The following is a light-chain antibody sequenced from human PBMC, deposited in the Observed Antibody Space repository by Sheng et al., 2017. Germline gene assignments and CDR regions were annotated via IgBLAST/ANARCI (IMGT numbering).Light chain of an antibody. CDR3: SSYTSSYTVI. Sequence: QSALTQPASVSGSPGQSITISCTGTSSDVGGYNYVSWYQQHPGKAPKLMIYDVSDRPSGVSDRFSGSKSGNTASLTISGLQAKDEADYYCSSYTSSYTVIFGGGSKLTVL. V-gene: IGLV2-14*03. CDR1: SSDVGGYNY. J-gene: IGLJ2*01. CDR2: DVS.